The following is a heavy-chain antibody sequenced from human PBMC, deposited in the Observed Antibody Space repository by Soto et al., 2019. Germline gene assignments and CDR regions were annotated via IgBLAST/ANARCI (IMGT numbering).Heavy chain of an antibody. J-gene: IGHJ4*02. CDR3: ARDHGGATMALLY. D-gene: IGHD3-10*01. CDR2: VSVYHGNT. Sequence: ASVKVSCKTSGYNFLNYGMSWVRQAPGQGPEWMGWVSVYHGNTIYAQNFQGRVTMTTDTSTSTAYMELTSLRSDDTGVYYCARDHGGATMALLYWGQGTLVTVSS. V-gene: IGHV1-18*04. CDR1: GYNFLNYG.